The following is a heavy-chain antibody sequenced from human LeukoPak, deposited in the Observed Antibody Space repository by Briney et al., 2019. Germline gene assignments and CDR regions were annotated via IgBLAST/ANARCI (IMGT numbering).Heavy chain of an antibody. V-gene: IGHV3-30-3*01. J-gene: IGHJ3*02. CDR3: ARDSSDPVVTMIVWAFDI. D-gene: IGHD3-22*01. CDR2: ISYDGSNK. CDR1: GFTFSSYA. Sequence: PGRSLRLSRAASGFTFSSYAMHWVRQAPGKGLEWVAVISYDGSNKYYADSVKGRFTISRDNSKNTLYLQMNSLRAEDTAVYYCARDSSDPVVTMIVWAFDIWGQGRTVTVSS.